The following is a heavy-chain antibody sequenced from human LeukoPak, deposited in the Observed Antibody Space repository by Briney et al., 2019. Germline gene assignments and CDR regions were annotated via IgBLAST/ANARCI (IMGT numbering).Heavy chain of an antibody. Sequence: SETLSLTCTVSGGSISSYYWGWIRQPPGKGLEWIGSIYYSGSTYYNPSLKSRVTISVDTSKNQFSLKLSSVTAADTAVYYCARDSRSSSSRDYWGQGTLVTVSS. J-gene: IGHJ4*02. D-gene: IGHD6-6*01. CDR2: IYYSGST. V-gene: IGHV4-39*07. CDR1: GGSISSYY. CDR3: ARDSRSSSSRDY.